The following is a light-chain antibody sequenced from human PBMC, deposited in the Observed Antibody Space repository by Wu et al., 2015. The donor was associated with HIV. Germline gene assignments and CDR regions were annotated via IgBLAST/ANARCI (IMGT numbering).Light chain of an antibody. CDR2: RTS. CDR3: LQYNYYPPXTS. CDR1: QDVNNY. V-gene: IGKV1-8*01. J-gene: IGKJ4*02. Sequence: RVTQSPASLSAFAGDRVTITCRSSQDVNNYLAWYQQKPGKAPKLLIYRTSILQTGVPSRFSGGVSGADFTLTIDSLQSEDVATYHCLQYNYYPPXTSFGG.